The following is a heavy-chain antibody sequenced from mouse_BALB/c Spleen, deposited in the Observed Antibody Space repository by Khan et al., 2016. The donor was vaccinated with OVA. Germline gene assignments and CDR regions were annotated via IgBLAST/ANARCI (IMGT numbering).Heavy chain of an antibody. CDR3: ARGNYYGYYFDY. CDR2: ISYSGGT. D-gene: IGHD1-1*01. V-gene: IGHV3-2*02. Sequence: EVELVESGPGLVKPSQSLSLTCTVTGYSITSGYAWNWIRQFPGNKLEWMGYISYSGGTSYNPSLKSRISITRDTSKNQFFLQWSSVTTEDTATYYCARGNYYGYYFDYWGQGTPRTVSS. J-gene: IGHJ2*01. CDR1: GYSITSGYA.